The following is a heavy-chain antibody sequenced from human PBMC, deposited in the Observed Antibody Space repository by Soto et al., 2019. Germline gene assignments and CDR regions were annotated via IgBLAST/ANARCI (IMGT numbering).Heavy chain of an antibody. Sequence: ASVKVSCKASGYTFTSYGISWVRQAPGEGLEWMGWISAYNGNTNYAQKLQGRVTMTTDTSTSTAYMELRSLRSDDTAVYYCARDPILTGYRALSYFDYWGQGTLVTVSS. CDR2: ISAYNGNT. D-gene: IGHD3-9*01. V-gene: IGHV1-18*01. CDR1: GYTFTSYG. J-gene: IGHJ4*02. CDR3: ARDPILTGYRALSYFDY.